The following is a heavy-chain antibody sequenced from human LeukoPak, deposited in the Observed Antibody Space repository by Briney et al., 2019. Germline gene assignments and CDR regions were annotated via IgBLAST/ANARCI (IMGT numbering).Heavy chain of an antibody. CDR1: GYSISSGYY. V-gene: IGHV4-38-2*01. D-gene: IGHD6-25*01. CDR3: ARHAAVRDAFDI. CDR2: IYHSGST. Sequence: KPSETLSLTCAVSGYSISSGYYWGWIRQPPGKGLEWIGSIYHSGSTYYNPSLKSRVTISVDTSKNQFSLKLSSVTAADTAVYYCARHAAVRDAFDIWGQGTMVTVSS. J-gene: IGHJ3*02.